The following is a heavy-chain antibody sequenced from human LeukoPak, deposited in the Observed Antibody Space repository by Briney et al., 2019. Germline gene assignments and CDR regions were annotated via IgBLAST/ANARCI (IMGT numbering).Heavy chain of an antibody. CDR3: ARHVQDYYYYMDV. Sequence: PSETLSLTCSVSGGSISSRSYYWGWIRQPPGTGLECIGSIHYSGSTNYNPSLKSRVTISVDTSKNQFSLKLSSVTAADTAVYYCARHVQDYYYYMDVWGKGTTVTVSS. CDR1: GGSISSRSYY. V-gene: IGHV4-39*01. CDR2: IHYSGST. J-gene: IGHJ6*03.